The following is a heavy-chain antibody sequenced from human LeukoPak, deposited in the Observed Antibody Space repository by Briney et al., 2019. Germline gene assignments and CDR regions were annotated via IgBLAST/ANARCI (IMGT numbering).Heavy chain of an antibody. J-gene: IGHJ4*02. CDR2: IWYDGSNK. Sequence: WGSLRLSCAASGFTFSSYAMHWVRQAPGKGLEWVAVIWYDGSNKYYADSVKGRFTISRDNSKNTMYLQMNSLRAEDTAVYYCAKFSGLHFCPDYWGQGTLVTVSS. D-gene: IGHD5-24*01. CDR3: AKFSGLHFCPDY. V-gene: IGHV3-33*06. CDR1: GFTFSSYA.